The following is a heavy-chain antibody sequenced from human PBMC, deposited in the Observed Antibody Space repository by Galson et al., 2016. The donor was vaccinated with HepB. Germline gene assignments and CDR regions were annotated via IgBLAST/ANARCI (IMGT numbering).Heavy chain of an antibody. CDR1: GFAFSAYG. CDR2: ISTSGGST. D-gene: IGHD4-11*01. CDR3: AKGTTRLGDN. V-gene: IGHV3-23*01. Sequence: SLRLSCAASGFAFSAYGMAWVRQAPRKGLEWVAAISTSGGSTDYADSVRGRFTISRDNSKNMLYLQMNSLRAEDSALDYCAKGTTRLGDNWGQGILVTVSS. J-gene: IGHJ4*02.